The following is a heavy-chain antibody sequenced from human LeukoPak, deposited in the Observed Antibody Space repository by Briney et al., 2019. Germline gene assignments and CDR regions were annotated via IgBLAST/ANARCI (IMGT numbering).Heavy chain of an antibody. Sequence: SETLSLTCSVSGGSICSTGYYWAWIRQPPGKELEWIGSIYYRGSTYYKSSLKTRVTISVDTSKNQFSLKLSSVTAADTAVYYCARTGPITVADPYYFDYWGQGTLVTVSS. CDR1: GGSICSTGYY. V-gene: IGHV4-39*07. D-gene: IGHD6-19*01. CDR3: ARTGPITVADPYYFDY. J-gene: IGHJ4*02. CDR2: IYYRGST.